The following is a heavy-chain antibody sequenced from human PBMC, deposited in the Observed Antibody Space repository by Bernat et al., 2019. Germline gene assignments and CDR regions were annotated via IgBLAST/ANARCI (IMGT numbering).Heavy chain of an antibody. CDR3: ARDGGWPKALDY. V-gene: IGHV5-51*01. J-gene: IGHJ4*02. CDR1: GYSFTNYW. D-gene: IGHD2-15*01. CDR2: IYPGDSNT. Sequence: EVQLVQSGAEVKKPGESLKISCKGSGYSFTNYWVAWVRQMPGKGLEWMGIIYPGDSNTIYSPSFQSQVHFSADKSISTAYLQWRSLKASDTAIYYCARDGGWPKALDYWGQGTLVTVSS.